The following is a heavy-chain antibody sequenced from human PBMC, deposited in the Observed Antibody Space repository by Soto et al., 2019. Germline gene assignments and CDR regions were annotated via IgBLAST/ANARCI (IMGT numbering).Heavy chain of an antibody. CDR3: ARGGSESSAWYPWFDP. CDR1: GFTFSDYY. D-gene: IGHD6-19*01. J-gene: IGHJ5*02. CDR2: ISSSGSTI. Sequence: VQLLESGGALVKPGGSLRLSCAASGFTFSDYYMSWIRQAPGKGLEWVSYISSSGSTIHYAESVKGRFTISRDNANNSLFLQMNSLKDEDTAVYYCARGGSESSAWYPWFDPWGQGTLVTVSS. V-gene: IGHV3-11*01.